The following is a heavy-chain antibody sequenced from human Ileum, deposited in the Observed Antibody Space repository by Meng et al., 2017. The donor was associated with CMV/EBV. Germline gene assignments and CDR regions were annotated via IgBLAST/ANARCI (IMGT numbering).Heavy chain of an antibody. Sequence: GESLKISCAASGFAFSSYGMHWVRQAPGKGLEWVAVIWYDGRYKYYVDSVKGRFTISRDNSKNTLYLEMNNLRAEDAAIYYCAKDDWEGHDFWGQGTLVTVSS. CDR1: GFAFSSYG. V-gene: IGHV3-33*06. CDR3: AKDDWEGHDF. D-gene: IGHD1-26*01. CDR2: IWYDGRYK. J-gene: IGHJ4*02.